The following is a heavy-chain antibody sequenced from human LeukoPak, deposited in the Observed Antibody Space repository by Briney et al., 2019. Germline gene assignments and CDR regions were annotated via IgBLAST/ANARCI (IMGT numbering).Heavy chain of an antibody. D-gene: IGHD3-10*01. J-gene: IGHJ4*02. CDR2: ISSSGSTI. CDR3: ARVGYYASGPFSYFDY. Sequence: GGSLRLSCVASGFTFSSYEMNWVRQAPGKGLEWVSYISSSGSTIYYADSVKGRFTISRDNSKNTLYLQMNSLSVEDTAVYYCARVGYYASGPFSYFDYWGQGTLVTVSS. CDR1: GFTFSSYE. V-gene: IGHV3-48*03.